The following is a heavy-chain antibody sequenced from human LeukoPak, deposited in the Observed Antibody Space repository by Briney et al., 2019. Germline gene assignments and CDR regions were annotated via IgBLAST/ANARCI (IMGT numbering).Heavy chain of an antibody. Sequence: SVKASCKDCGGTFSSYAISWVRQAPGQGLEWMGRIIHISGTVNYAQKFQSRETITTDESTSTVYMELSSLRSEDTAVYYCARLGDSSVRFDIWGQGTMVTVSS. CDR1: GGTFSSYA. D-gene: IGHD3-22*01. CDR2: IIHISGTV. V-gene: IGHV1-69*05. J-gene: IGHJ3*02. CDR3: ARLGDSSVRFDI.